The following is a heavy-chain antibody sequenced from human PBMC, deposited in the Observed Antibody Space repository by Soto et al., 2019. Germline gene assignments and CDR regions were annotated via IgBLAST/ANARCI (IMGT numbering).Heavy chain of an antibody. CDR3: ARDAGGDYDFWSGYYHWFDP. D-gene: IGHD3-3*01. V-gene: IGHV3-21*01. CDR2: ISSSSSYI. J-gene: IGHJ5*02. Sequence: EVQLVESGGGLVKPGGSLRLSCAASGFTFSSYSMNWVRQAPGKGLEWVSSISSSSSYIYYADSVKGRFTISGDNAKNTVYLKMNGLRAEETAVYYCARDAGGDYDFWSGYYHWFDPWGKGTLVTVSS. CDR1: GFTFSSYS.